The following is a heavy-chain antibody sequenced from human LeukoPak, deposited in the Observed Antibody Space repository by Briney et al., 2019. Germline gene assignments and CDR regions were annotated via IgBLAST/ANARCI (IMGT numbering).Heavy chain of an antibody. Sequence: GGSLRLSCAASGFTFSSYWMHWVRQAPGKGLVWVSRINSDGSSTSYADSVKGRFTISRDNAKNTLYLQMNSLRAEDTAVYYCARGEVYSYDSSGYYYYYYYMDVWGKGTTVTVSS. V-gene: IGHV3-74*01. CDR1: GFTFSSYW. CDR3: ARGEVYSYDSSGYYYYYYYMDV. CDR2: INSDGSST. D-gene: IGHD3-22*01. J-gene: IGHJ6*03.